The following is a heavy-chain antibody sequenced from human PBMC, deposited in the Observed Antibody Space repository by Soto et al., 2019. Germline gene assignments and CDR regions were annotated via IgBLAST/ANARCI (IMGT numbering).Heavy chain of an antibody. J-gene: IGHJ6*02. D-gene: IGHD6-13*01. CDR1: GFSFSTYG. CDR3: VRGSIVAAEYGMDV. CDR2: IWHDGSKT. V-gene: IGHV3-33*01. Sequence: QVRLVESGGGVVQPGRSLRLSCAASGFSFSTYGMHWVRQAPGKGLEWVAVIWHDGSKTYYADSVKGRLIISRDNSKNTLYVQINSLRAEDRGVYFCVRGSIVAAEYGMDVWGQGTTVTVS.